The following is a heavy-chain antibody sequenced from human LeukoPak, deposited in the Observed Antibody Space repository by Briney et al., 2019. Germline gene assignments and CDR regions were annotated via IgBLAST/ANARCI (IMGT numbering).Heavy chain of an antibody. Sequence: ASVKVSCKASGYTFTGYYMHWVRQAPGQGLEWMGWINPNSGGTNYAQKFQGRVTMTRDTSISTAYMELSRLRSDDTAVYYCARARGYNSRYYYYYMDVWGKGTTVTVSS. CDR1: GYTFTGYY. J-gene: IGHJ6*03. D-gene: IGHD5-12*01. CDR2: INPNSGGT. V-gene: IGHV1-2*02. CDR3: ARARGYNSRYYYYYMDV.